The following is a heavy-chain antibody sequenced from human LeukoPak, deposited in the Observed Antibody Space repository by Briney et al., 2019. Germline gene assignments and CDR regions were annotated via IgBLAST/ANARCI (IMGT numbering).Heavy chain of an antibody. V-gene: IGHV1-69*01. CDR1: RGTFSSFA. J-gene: IGHJ5*02. CDR3: ASAPRYSSSWPNNWFDP. CDR2: IIPIFDTA. Sequence: SVKVSCKSSRGTFSSFAVSWVRQAPGQGLEWMGEIIPIFDTATYAQKFQGRVTITADESTSTAYMELSSLRSEDTAVYFCASAPRYSSSWPNNWFDPWGQGTLVTVSS. D-gene: IGHD6-13*01.